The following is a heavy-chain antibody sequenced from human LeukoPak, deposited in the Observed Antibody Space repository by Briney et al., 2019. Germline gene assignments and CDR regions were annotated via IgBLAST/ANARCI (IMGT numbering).Heavy chain of an antibody. CDR2: INHSGNT. V-gene: IGHV4-34*01. CDR1: GGSFSGYY. CDR3: ATRRGRYGMDV. J-gene: IGHJ6*04. Sequence: SATLSLTCAVYGGSFSGYYWSWIRQPPGKGLEWIGEINHSGNTNYNPSLKSRATISVDTSRNQFSLKLSSVTAADTAVYYCATRRGRYGMDVWGKGTTVTVSS.